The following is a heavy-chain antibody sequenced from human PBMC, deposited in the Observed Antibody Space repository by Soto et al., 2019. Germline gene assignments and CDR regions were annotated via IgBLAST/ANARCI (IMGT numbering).Heavy chain of an antibody. J-gene: IGHJ6*03. CDR2: ISSNGVGT. CDR1: GFTLSGYA. D-gene: IGHD6-6*01. Sequence: EVQLAESGGGLAQPGGSLRLSCAASGFTLSGYAMDWVRQAPGKGLEYVSGISSNGVGTYYANSVQGRFTISRDNSKNAVYLQMGSLRPEDMDVYYCARHARPDFYYMDVWGKGTAVTVSS. CDR3: ARHARPDFYYMDV. V-gene: IGHV3-64*01.